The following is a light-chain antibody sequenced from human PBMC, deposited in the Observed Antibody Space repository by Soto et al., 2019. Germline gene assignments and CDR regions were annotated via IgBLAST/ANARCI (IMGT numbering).Light chain of an antibody. CDR3: QSYDSSLNGRV. V-gene: IGLV1-40*01. Sequence: QSVLTQPPSVSGAPGQRVTISCTGSSSNIGAGYDVHWYQQLPGTAPKLLISGDNNRPSGVPDRFSGSKSGTSASLAITGLQAEDETDYYCQSYDSSLNGRVFGGGTKVTVL. CDR1: SSNIGAGYD. J-gene: IGLJ3*02. CDR2: GDN.